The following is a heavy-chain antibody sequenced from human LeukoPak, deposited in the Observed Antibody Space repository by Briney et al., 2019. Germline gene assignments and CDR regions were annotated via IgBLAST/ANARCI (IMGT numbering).Heavy chain of an antibody. D-gene: IGHD3-16*01. CDR3: AKDDLLGPFDY. V-gene: IGHV3-66*01. J-gene: IGHJ4*02. Sequence: GESLRLSCAASGFTVSSNYMSWVRQVPGKGLEWVSVIYSDGTISYADSVKGRFTISRDNSENTLYLQMNSLRVEDTAVYYCAKDDLLGPFDYWGQGTLVTVSS. CDR2: IYSDGTI. CDR1: GFTVSSNY.